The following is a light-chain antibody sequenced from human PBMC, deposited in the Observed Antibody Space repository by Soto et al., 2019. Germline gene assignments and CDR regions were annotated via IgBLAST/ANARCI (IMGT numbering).Light chain of an antibody. CDR2: GAS. CDR3: QQYDSSPLT. Sequence: EIVLTQSPDTLSLSPGERATLSCRASQSVSRSSLAWYQHKPGQAPRLLISGASSRATGIPDRFSGSGSGTDFTLTISRLEPEDFAVYYCQQYDSSPLTFGGGTKVEIK. CDR1: QSVSRSS. J-gene: IGKJ4*01. V-gene: IGKV3-20*01.